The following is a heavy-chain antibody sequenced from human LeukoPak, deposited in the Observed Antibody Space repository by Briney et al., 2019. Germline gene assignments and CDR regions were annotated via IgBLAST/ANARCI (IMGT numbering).Heavy chain of an antibody. J-gene: IGHJ4*01. D-gene: IGHD3-16*01. CDR2: IRQGGCK. CDR1: LYTFIKYY. V-gene: IGHV1-46*01. CDR3: AREEEGGTFDY. Sequence: ASVKDSCKASLYTFIKYYMHWVRQAPGRGVYWMGIIRQGGCKIYAQKFQGTVAMTGDTSKRTVHMELSSVRSEDTALYYCAREEEGGTFDYWGQGTLVTVSS.